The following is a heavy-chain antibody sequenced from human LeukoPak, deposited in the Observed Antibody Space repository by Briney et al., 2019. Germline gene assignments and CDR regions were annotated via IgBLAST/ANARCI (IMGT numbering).Heavy chain of an antibody. D-gene: IGHD4-11*01. CDR3: ARDGLTGGDYSSH. CDR1: GFTFSSYA. Sequence: GRSLRLSCAASGFTFSSYAMHWVRQAPGKGLEWVAVISYDGSNKYYADSVKGRFTISRDNSKNTLYLQMNSLRAEDTAIYYCARDGLTGGDYSSHWGQGTLVTVSS. V-gene: IGHV3-30*14. J-gene: IGHJ4*02. CDR2: ISYDGSNK.